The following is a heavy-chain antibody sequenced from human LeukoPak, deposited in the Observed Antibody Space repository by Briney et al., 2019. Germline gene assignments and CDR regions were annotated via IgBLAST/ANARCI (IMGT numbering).Heavy chain of an antibody. V-gene: IGHV3-21*05. D-gene: IGHD4-17*01. CDR3: ARGTYGDYTFDY. CDR2: IGSNSNI. CDR1: GFTFSNYA. Sequence: GGSLRLSCAASGFTFSNYAMNWVRQAPGKGLEWVSHIGSNSNIYYADSVRGRFTISRDSAKSSLYLQMNSLRAEDTAVYYCARGTYGDYTFDYWGQGTLVTVSS. J-gene: IGHJ4*02.